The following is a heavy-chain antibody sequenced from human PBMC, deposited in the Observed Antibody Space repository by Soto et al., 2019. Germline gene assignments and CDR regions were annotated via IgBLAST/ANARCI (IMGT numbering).Heavy chain of an antibody. CDR1: GGSIISGDYY. Sequence: SETLSLTCTFSGGSIISGDYYWSWIRQPPGKGLEWIGYIYYSGSTYYNPSLKSRVTISVDTSKNQFSLKLSSVTAADTAVYYCAREELDYYDSSGSRSRVFDYWGQGTLVTVSS. CDR3: AREELDYYDSSGSRSRVFDY. V-gene: IGHV4-30-4*01. CDR2: IYYSGST. D-gene: IGHD3-22*01. J-gene: IGHJ4*02.